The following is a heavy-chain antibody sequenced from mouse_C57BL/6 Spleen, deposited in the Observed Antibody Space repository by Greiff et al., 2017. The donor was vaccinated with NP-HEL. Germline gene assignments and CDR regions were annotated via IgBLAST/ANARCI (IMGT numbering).Heavy chain of an antibody. Sequence: VQLQQSDAELVKPGASVKISCKVSGYTFTDHTIHWMKQRPEQGLEWIGYIYPRDGSTNYNEKFKGKATLTADKSSSTAYMQRNSLTSEDSAVYCGAIQLRLPYAMDYWGQGTSVTVSS. CDR3: AIQLRLPYAMDY. CDR2: IYPRDGST. J-gene: IGHJ4*01. D-gene: IGHD3-2*02. V-gene: IGHV1-78*01. CDR1: GYTFTDHT.